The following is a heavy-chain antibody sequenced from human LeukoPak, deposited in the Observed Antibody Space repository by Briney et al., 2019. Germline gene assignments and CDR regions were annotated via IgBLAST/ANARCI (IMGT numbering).Heavy chain of an antibody. CDR3: ARPLLYYYGSETYFWFDL. J-gene: IGHJ5*02. CDR1: GFTFSSFG. V-gene: IGHV3-48*04. Sequence: GGSLRLSCAASGFTFSSFGMNWVRQAPGKGLEWVSYISSSSSTIYYADSVKGRFTISRDSAENTVYLQMKSLKGEDTAFYYCARPLLYYYGSETYFWFDLWGQGTLVTVSS. D-gene: IGHD3-10*01. CDR2: ISSSSSTI.